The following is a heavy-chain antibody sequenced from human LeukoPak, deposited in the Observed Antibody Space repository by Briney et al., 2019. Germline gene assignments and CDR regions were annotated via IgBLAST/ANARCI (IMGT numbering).Heavy chain of an antibody. D-gene: IGHD3-9*01. J-gene: IGHJ3*02. CDR1: GYTFTSYA. Sequence: ASVKVSCKASGYTFTSYAMNWVRQAPGQGLEWMGWINTNTGNPTYAQGFTGRFVFSLDTSVSTAYLQISSLKAEDTAVYYCARAYLLTGYFPDAFDIWGQGTMVTVSS. V-gene: IGHV7-4-1*02. CDR3: ARAYLLTGYFPDAFDI. CDR2: INTNTGNP.